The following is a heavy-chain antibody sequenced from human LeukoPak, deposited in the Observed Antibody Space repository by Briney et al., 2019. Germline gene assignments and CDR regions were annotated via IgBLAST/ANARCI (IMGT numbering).Heavy chain of an antibody. D-gene: IGHD3-22*01. V-gene: IGHV4-59*01. CDR2: IYYSGST. J-gene: IGHJ3*02. CDR1: GGSISSYY. CDR3: ARRSGGYYDSSGFPAPYKDAFDI. Sequence: SETLSLTCTVSGGSISSYYWSWIRQPPGKGLEWIGYIYYSGSTNYNPSLKSRVTISVDTSKNQFSLKLSSVTAADTAVYYCARRSGGYYDSSGFPAPYKDAFDIWGQGTMVTVSS.